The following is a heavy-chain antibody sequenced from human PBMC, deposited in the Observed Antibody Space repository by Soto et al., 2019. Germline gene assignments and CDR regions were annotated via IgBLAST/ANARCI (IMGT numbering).Heavy chain of an antibody. D-gene: IGHD3-3*01. CDR3: ASSSSGYYVDFDY. J-gene: IGHJ4*02. CDR2: IYYSGST. V-gene: IGHV4-39*01. Sequence: PSETLSLTCTVSGGSISSSSYYWGWIRQPPGKGLEWIGSIYYSGSTYYNPSLMSRVTISVDTSKNQFSLKLSSVTAADTAVYYCASSSSGYYVDFDYWGQGTLVTVSS. CDR1: GGSISSSSYY.